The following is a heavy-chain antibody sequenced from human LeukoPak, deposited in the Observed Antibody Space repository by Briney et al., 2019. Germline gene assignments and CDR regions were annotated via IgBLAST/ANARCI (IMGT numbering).Heavy chain of an antibody. CDR1: GFTFSDYY. J-gene: IGHJ4*02. CDR3: AKAKGGSYYVGPDY. D-gene: IGHD1-26*01. Sequence: GGSLRLSCAASGFTFSDYYMSWIRQAPGKGLEWVAVISYDGSNKYYADSVKGRFTISRDNSKNTLYLQMNSLRAEDTAVYYCAKAKGGSYYVGPDYWGQGTLVTVSS. CDR2: ISYDGSNK. V-gene: IGHV3-30*18.